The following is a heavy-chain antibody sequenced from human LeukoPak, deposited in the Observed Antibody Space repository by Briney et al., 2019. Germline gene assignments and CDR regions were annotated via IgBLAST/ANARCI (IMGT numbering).Heavy chain of an antibody. CDR2: ITPNSDDT. J-gene: IGHJ3*02. V-gene: IGHV1-2*02. Sequence: GASVTVSCMAPGYTFTGYYIHWVRQAPGQGLEWMGCITPNSDDTDYAQKFQGRVTMTRDTSINTAYMELTRLRSDDTAVYYCASGDYSGTKPDPIDMWGQGTMVTVSS. D-gene: IGHD3-10*01. CDR3: ASGDYSGTKPDPIDM. CDR1: GYTFTGYY.